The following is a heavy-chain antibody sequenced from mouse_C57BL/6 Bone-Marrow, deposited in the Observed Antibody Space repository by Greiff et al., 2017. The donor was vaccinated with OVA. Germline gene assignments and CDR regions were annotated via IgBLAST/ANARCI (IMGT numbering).Heavy chain of an antibody. D-gene: IGHD2-2*01. V-gene: IGHV1-15*01. Sequence: VQLQQSGAELVRPGASVTLSCKASGYTFTDYEMHWVKQTPVHGLEWIGAIDPETGGTAYNHKFKGKAILTADKSSSTAYMELRSLTSEDSAVYYCTRSTMVTTRAMDYWGQGTSVTVSS. CDR3: TRSTMVTTRAMDY. J-gene: IGHJ4*01. CDR1: GYTFTDYE. CDR2: IDPETGGT.